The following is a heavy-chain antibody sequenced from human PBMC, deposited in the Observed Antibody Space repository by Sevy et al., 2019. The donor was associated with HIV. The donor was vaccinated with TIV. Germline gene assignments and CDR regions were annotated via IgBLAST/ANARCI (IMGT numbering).Heavy chain of an antibody. D-gene: IGHD3-22*01. CDR1: GGSISSGGYY. J-gene: IGHJ3*02. CDR2: IYYSGST. V-gene: IGHV4-31*03. Sequence: SETLSLTCTVSGGSISSGGYYWSWIRQHPGKGLEWIGYIYYSGSTYYNPSLKSRVTISVDTSKNQFSLKLSSVTAADTAVYYCARAAWGEPNYYDSSGYAADAFDIWGQGTMVTVSS. CDR3: ARAAWGEPNYYDSSGYAADAFDI.